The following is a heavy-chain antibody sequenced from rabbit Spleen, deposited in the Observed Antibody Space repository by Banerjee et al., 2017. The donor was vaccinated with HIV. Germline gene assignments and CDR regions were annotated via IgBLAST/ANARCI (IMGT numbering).Heavy chain of an antibody. V-gene: IGHV1S45*01. CDR3: ARDLVAIIGWNFNL. CDR1: GFSLSSGYY. CDR2: INTATGKP. J-gene: IGHJ4*01. D-gene: IGHD1-1*01. Sequence: QEQLVESGGGLVQPEGSLTLTCKASGFSLSSGYYMCWVRQAPGKGLEWIACINTATGKPVYASWAKGRFTISKTSSTTVTLQMTSLTVADTATYFCARDLVAIIGWNFNLWGPGTLVTVS.